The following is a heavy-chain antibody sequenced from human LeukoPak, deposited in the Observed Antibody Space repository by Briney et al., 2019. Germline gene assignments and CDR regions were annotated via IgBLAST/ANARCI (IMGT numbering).Heavy chain of an antibody. J-gene: IGHJ3*02. CDR3: ARMKPPVRVYRDAFDI. CDR2: INHSGST. CDR1: GGSFSGYY. V-gene: IGHV4-34*01. Sequence: PSETLSLTCAVYGGSFSGYYWSWIRQPPGKGLEWIGEINHSGSTNYNPSLKSRVTISVDTSKNQFSLKLSSVTAADTAVYYCARMKPPVRVYRDAFDIWGQGTMVTVSS. D-gene: IGHD6-13*01.